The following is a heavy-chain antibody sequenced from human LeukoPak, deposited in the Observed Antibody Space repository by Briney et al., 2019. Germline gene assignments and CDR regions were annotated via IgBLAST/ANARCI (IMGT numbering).Heavy chain of an antibody. CDR1: GGSISSSNW. CDR2: IYHSGST. Sequence: KPSGTLSLTCAVSGGSISSSNWWSWVRQPPGKGLEWIGEIYHSGSTNYNPSLKSRVTISVDKSKNQFSLKLSSVTAADTAVYYCARDLLRPRVPGSGTNHFDYWGQGTLVTVSS. J-gene: IGHJ4*02. D-gene: IGHD3-10*01. CDR3: ARDLLRPRVPGSGTNHFDY. V-gene: IGHV4-4*02.